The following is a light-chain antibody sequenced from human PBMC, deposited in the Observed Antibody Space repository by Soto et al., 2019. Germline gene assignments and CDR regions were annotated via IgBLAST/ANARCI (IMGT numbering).Light chain of an antibody. Sequence: IQLTQSPSSLSAAVGDRVITVCRASQSISSYLAWYQQKPGKAPKLLIYAASTLQSGVPSRFSGSGSGTDFTLTISCLQSEDFATYYCQQYYSYPLTFGGGTKVDIK. V-gene: IGKV1-8*01. CDR3: QQYYSYPLT. CDR1: QSISSY. J-gene: IGKJ4*01. CDR2: AAS.